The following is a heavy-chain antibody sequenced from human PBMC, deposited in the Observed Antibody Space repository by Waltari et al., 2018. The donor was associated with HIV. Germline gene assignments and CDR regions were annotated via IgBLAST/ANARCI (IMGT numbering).Heavy chain of an antibody. Sequence: QVQLQESGPGLVKPSQTLSLTCTVSGGSIRSGSYYWSWIRQPAGKGLEWIGRIYTSGSTNYNPSLKSRVTISVDTSKNQFSLKLSSVTAADTAVYYCAREGRGYSYGSDYWGQGTLVTVSS. CDR1: GGSIRSGSYY. CDR3: AREGRGYSYGSDY. J-gene: IGHJ4*02. CDR2: IYTSGST. D-gene: IGHD5-18*01. V-gene: IGHV4-61*02.